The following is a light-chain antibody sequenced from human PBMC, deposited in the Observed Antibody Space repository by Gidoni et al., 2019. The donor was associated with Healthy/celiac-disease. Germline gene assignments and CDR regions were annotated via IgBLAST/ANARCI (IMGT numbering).Light chain of an antibody. CDR3: SSYTSSSTFYV. J-gene: IGLJ1*01. CDR2: DVS. Sequence: QSALPQPASVSGSPGQSITISCTGTSSDVGGYNYVSWYQQHPGKAPKLIIYDVSNRPSGVSNRVSGSKSGNTASLTISGLQAEDEAEYYCSSYTSSSTFYVFGTGTKVTVL. V-gene: IGLV2-14*01. CDR1: SSDVGGYNY.